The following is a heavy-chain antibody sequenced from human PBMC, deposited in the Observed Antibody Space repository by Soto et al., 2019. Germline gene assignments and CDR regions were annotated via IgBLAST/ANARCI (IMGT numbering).Heavy chain of an antibody. J-gene: IGHJ6*02. V-gene: IGHV3-13*04. Sequence: PGGSLRLSCAAAGFTFSSYYMHWVRQATGKGLEWVSAIGTAGDTYYPGSVKGRFTISRENAKNSLYLQMNSLRAGDTAVYYCARGDRPTSTYGMDVWGQGTTVTVSS. CDR3: ARGDRPTSTYGMDV. CDR2: IGTAGDT. CDR1: GFTFSSYY.